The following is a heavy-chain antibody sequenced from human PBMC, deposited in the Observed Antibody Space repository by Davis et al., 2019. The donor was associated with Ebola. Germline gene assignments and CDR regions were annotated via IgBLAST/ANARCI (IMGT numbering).Heavy chain of an antibody. V-gene: IGHV5-51*01. CDR2: IYPGDSDT. D-gene: IGHD1-1*01. J-gene: IGHJ3*02. CDR3: ARPGTAGTVDGFDI. CDR1: GYNFNNYW. Sequence: GESLKISCKGSGYNFNNYWIGWVRQMPGKGLEWMGVIYPGDSDTRYSPSFQGQVTISADKSINTAYLQWSSLKASDTAMYYCARPGTAGTVDGFDIWGQGTMVTVSS.